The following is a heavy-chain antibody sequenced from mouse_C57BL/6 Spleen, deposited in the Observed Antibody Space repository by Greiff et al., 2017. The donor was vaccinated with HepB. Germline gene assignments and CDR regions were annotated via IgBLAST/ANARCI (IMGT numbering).Heavy chain of an antibody. Sequence: EVQLVESEGGLVQPGSSMKLSCTASGFTFSDYYMAWVRQVPEKGLEWVANINYDGSSTYYLDSLKSRFIISRDNAKNILYLQMSSLKSEDTATYYCARGLTGTGVDYWGQGTTLTVSS. CDR2: INYDGSST. CDR3: ARGLTGTGVDY. J-gene: IGHJ2*01. V-gene: IGHV5-16*01. CDR1: GFTFSDYY. D-gene: IGHD4-1*01.